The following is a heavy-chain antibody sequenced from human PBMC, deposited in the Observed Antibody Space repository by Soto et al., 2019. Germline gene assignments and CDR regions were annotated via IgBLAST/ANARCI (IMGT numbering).Heavy chain of an antibody. CDR2: INPNSGGT. CDR3: ARDRRRMVRGVSYYYYGMDV. CDR1: GYTFTGYY. J-gene: IGHJ6*02. V-gene: IGHV1-2*04. Sequence: ASVKVSCKASGYTFTGYYMHWVRQAPGQGLEWMGWINPNSGGTNYAQKFQGWVTMTRDTSIRTAYMELSRLRSDDTAVYYCARDRRRMVRGVSYYYYGMDVWGQGTTVTVSS. D-gene: IGHD3-10*01.